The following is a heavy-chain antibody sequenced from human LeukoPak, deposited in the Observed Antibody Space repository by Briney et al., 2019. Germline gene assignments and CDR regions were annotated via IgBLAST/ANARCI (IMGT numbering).Heavy chain of an antibody. Sequence: PGGSLRLSCAASGFTFSSHSISWVRQAPGKGLEWVSSIGSSSPYHADSVKGRFTISRDNAKNSLYLQMNSLRAEDTALYYCAREGGGSLGDAFDIWGQGTMVTVSS. D-gene: IGHD2-15*01. V-gene: IGHV3-21*01. CDR3: AREGGGSLGDAFDI. J-gene: IGHJ3*02. CDR2: IGSSSPY. CDR1: GFTFSSHS.